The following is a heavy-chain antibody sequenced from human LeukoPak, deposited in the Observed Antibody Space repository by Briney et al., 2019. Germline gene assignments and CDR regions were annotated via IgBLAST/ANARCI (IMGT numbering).Heavy chain of an antibody. CDR1: GGSFSGYY. Sequence: SETLSLTCAVYGGSFSGYYWSWIRQPPGKGLEWIGEINHSGSTNYNPSLKSRVTISVDTSKNQFSLKLSSVTAADTAVYYCARGQGMYDWFDPRGPGNPGHRLL. CDR2: INHSGST. CDR3: ARGQGMYDWFDP. V-gene: IGHV4-34*01. D-gene: IGHD2-8*01. J-gene: IGHJ5*02.